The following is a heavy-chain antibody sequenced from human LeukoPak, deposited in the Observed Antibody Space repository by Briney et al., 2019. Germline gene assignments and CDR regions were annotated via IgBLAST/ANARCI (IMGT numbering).Heavy chain of an antibody. J-gene: IGHJ3*02. CDR1: GFTFSSYW. V-gene: IGHV3-74*01. CDR3: ARVAYYDSSDYRRAFDI. Sequence: PGGSLRLSCAASGFTFSSYWMHWVRQAPGKGLVWVSRINSDGSSTSYADSVKGRFTISRDNAKNTLYLQMNSLRAEDTAVYYCARVAYYDSSDYRRAFDIWGQGTMVTVSS. CDR2: INSDGSST. D-gene: IGHD3-22*01.